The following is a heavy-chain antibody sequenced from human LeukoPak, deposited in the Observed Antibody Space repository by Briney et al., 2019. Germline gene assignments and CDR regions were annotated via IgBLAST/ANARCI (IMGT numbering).Heavy chain of an antibody. CDR3: ARDLDYYGSGSFFNI. Sequence: ASVKVSCKASGYTFTDYYMHWVRQAPGQGLEWMGWLNPNSGDTNYAQKFQGRVSMTRDTSVSTAYMDLSDLRSDDTAVYYCARDLDYYGSGSFFNIWGQGTMVTVSS. J-gene: IGHJ3*02. CDR2: LNPNSGDT. V-gene: IGHV1-2*02. CDR1: GYTFTDYY. D-gene: IGHD3-10*01.